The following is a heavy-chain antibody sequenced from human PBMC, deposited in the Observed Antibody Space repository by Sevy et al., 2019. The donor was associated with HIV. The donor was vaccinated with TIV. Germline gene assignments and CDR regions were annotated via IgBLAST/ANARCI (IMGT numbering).Heavy chain of an antibody. Sequence: GGSLRLSCAVAGFTLSRYAMHWVRQAPGKGLEWVAVMSYDGGNKYYADSVKGRFTISRDNSKNTLFLHMNSLRAEDTAVYYCARIGMGQTYGTPPWYWGQGTLVTVSS. CDR2: MSYDGGNK. V-gene: IGHV3-30-3*01. D-gene: IGHD2-8*01. CDR1: GFTLSRYA. CDR3: ARIGMGQTYGTPPWY. J-gene: IGHJ4*02.